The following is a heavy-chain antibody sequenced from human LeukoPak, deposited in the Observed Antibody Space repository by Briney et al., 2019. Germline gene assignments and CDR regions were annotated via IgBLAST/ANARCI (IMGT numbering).Heavy chain of an antibody. D-gene: IGHD6-13*01. J-gene: IGHJ5*02. CDR2: ISRSSSYR. CDR3: ARGSPILIAAAGIRWFDP. V-gene: IGHV3-21*01. Sequence: GGSLRLSCAASGFTFSSYSMNWVRQAPGKGREWVSSISRSSSYRYYADSAKGRVTISRDNAKNSLYLQMNIVRADDTAVYHCARGSPILIAAAGIRWFDPWGQGTLVTVSS. CDR1: GFTFSSYS.